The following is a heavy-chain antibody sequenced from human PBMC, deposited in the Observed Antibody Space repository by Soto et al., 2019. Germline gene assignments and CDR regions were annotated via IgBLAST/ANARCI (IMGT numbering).Heavy chain of an antibody. D-gene: IGHD4-4*01. CDR3: ARYRRYSNYDGYYCYGMDV. Sequence: SETRSLTCAVSGGSISSGGYSWSWIRQPPGKGLEWIGNIYHSGSTYYNPSLKSRVTISVDRSKNQFSLKLSSVTAADTAVYYCARYRRYSNYDGYYCYGMDVWGRGTTVTVSS. CDR2: IYHSGST. V-gene: IGHV4-30-2*01. CDR1: GGSISSGGYS. J-gene: IGHJ6*02.